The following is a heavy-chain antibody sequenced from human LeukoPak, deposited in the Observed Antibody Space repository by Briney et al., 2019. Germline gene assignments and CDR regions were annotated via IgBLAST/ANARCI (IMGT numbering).Heavy chain of an antibody. D-gene: IGHD3-3*01. CDR1: GFTFSSYA. Sequence: GGSLRLSCAASGFTFSSYAMSWVRQAPGKGREWVSAISGSGGSTYYADSVKGRFTISRDNSKNTLSLQMNSLRAEDTAVYYCAKSYDFWSGYYTAYWGQGTLVTVSS. J-gene: IGHJ4*02. CDR3: AKSYDFWSGYYTAY. CDR2: ISGSGGST. V-gene: IGHV3-23*01.